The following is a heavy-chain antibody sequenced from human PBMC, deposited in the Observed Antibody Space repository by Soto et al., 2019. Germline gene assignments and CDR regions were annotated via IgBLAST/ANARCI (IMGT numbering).Heavy chain of an antibody. CDR1: VGSISSGDYY. D-gene: IGHD4-4*01. Sequence: QVQLQESGPGLVKPSQTLSLTCTVSVGSISSGDYYWSWIRQPPGKGLEWIGYIYYSGSAYYNPSLKSRLTISVDTSKNQFSLKLSSLTAADTAVYYCARGDYSKCGLDSWGQGTLVTVSS. V-gene: IGHV4-30-4*01. J-gene: IGHJ4*02. CDR3: ARGDYSKCGLDS. CDR2: IYYSGSA.